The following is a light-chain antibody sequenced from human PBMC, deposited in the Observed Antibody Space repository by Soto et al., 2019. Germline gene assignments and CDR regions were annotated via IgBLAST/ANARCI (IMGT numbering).Light chain of an antibody. V-gene: IGKV1-39*01. CDR2: AAS. CDR1: QSISRY. CDR3: QESNSTPMYT. J-gene: IGKJ2*01. Sequence: DIQMTQSPSSLSASAGDSVTITCRASQSISRYLNWYQLKPGKAPKLLIYAASGLQSGVPSRFSGSGSGTDFTLTISSLQPEDFATYYCQESNSTPMYTFGQGTKLEIK.